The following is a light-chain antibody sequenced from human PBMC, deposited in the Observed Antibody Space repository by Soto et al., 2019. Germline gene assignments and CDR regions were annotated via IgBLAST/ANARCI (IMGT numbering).Light chain of an antibody. CDR2: LAS. Sequence: DPVMTQSPLSLPVTPGESASISCRSSESLLHSNGYTYLDWYLLKPGQSPQILIYLASNRASGVPDRFSGGGSGTDFTLKISRVEAEDFGIYYCTQSIHTLTFGQGTKVEIK. CDR3: TQSIHTLT. V-gene: IGKV2-28*01. CDR1: ESLLHSNGYTY. J-gene: IGKJ1*01.